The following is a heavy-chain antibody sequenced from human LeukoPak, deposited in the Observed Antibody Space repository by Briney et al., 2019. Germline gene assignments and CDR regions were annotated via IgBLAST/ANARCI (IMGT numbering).Heavy chain of an antibody. J-gene: IGHJ6*03. CDR3: ARGGAVAGTGWAFYYYYMDV. Sequence: SETLSLTCTVSGYSISSGYYWGWIRQPPGKGLEWIGSIYHSGSTYYNPSLKSRVTISVDTSKNQFPLKLSSVTAADTAVYYCARGGAVAGTGWAFYYYYMDVWGKGTTVTVSS. V-gene: IGHV4-38-2*02. D-gene: IGHD6-19*01. CDR1: GYSISSGYY. CDR2: IYHSGST.